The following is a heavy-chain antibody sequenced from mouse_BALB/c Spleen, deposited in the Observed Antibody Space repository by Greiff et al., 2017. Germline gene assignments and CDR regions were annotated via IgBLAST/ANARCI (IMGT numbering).Heavy chain of an antibody. CDR2: IDPENGDT. D-gene: IGHD1-1*01. V-gene: IGHV14-4*02. CDR1: GFNIKDYY. J-gene: IGHJ3*01. CDR3: NALYYYGSSPFAY. Sequence: EVQLQESGAELVRSGASVKLSCTASGFNIKDYYMHWVKQRPEQGLEWIGWIDPENGDTEYAPKFQGKATMTADTSSNTAYLQLSSLTSEDTAVYYCNALYYYGSSPFAYWGQGTLVTVSA.